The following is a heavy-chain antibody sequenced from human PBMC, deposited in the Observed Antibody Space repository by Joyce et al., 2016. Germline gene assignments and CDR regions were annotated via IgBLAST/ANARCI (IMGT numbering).Heavy chain of an antibody. CDR1: GYTFYNHA. J-gene: IGHJ4*02. D-gene: IGHD6-6*01. Sequence: QVHLVQSGAEVKKPGASVRLSCRASGYTFYNHAIHWVRQAPGQSLEWVGWINAGNGKTKYSQKLQGRVTITRETSASTAYLELSSLISKDSAVYFCARDRQLVYDYWGPGTLVTVSS. CDR2: INAGNGKT. V-gene: IGHV1-3*01. CDR3: ARDRQLVYDY.